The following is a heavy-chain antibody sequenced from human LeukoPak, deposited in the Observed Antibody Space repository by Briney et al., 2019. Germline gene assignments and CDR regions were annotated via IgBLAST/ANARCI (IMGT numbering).Heavy chain of an antibody. CDR1: GFTFSSYT. Sequence: GGSLRLSCAASGFTFSSYTMSWVRQAPGKGLEWVSVISGSGGSTYYADSVKGRFTISRDNSKNTLYLQMNSLRAEDTAVYYCAKEQAVAGLIDYWGQGTLVTVSS. V-gene: IGHV3-23*01. CDR2: ISGSGGST. J-gene: IGHJ4*02. CDR3: AKEQAVAGLIDY. D-gene: IGHD6-19*01.